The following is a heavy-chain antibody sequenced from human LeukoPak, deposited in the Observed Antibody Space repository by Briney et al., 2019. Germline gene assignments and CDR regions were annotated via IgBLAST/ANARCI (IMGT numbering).Heavy chain of an antibody. D-gene: IGHD3-9*01. V-gene: IGHV3-11*05. CDR3: ARAVTNYDILTGSYMDYFDY. CDR1: GFTFSDYY. J-gene: IGHJ4*02. CDR2: ISSSSSYT. Sequence: PGGSLRLSCAASGFTFSDYYISWIRQAPGKGLEWVSCISSSSSYTNYADSVKGRFTISRDNAKNSLYLQMNSLRAEDTAVYYCARAVTNYDILTGSYMDYFDYWGQGTLVTVSS.